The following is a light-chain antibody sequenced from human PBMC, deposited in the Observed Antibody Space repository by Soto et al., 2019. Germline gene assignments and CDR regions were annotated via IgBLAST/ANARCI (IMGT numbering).Light chain of an antibody. CDR3: QQSYSTIT. J-gene: IGKJ5*01. V-gene: IGKV1-39*01. CDR1: QSISSY. Sequence: DIQMTQSPSSLSASVGDRVTITCRASQSISSYLNWYQQKPGKAPKLLIYAASSLQSGVPSRFSGSGSGTDFTLTISSLQPEEFATYYCQQSYSTITFXQGTRMEIK. CDR2: AAS.